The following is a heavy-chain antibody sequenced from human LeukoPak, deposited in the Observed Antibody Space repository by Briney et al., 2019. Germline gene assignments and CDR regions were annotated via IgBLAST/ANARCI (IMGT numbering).Heavy chain of an antibody. CDR1: GGSISSGSYY. D-gene: IGHD2-8*01. CDR2: IYTSGST. V-gene: IGHV4-61*02. Sequence: SETLSLTCTVSGGSISSGSYYWSWIRQPAGKGLEWIGRIYTSGSTNYNPSLKSRVTMSVDTSKNQFSLKLSSVTAADTAVYYCARDMLWYPFDYWGQGTLVTVSS. J-gene: IGHJ4*02. CDR3: ARDMLWYPFDY.